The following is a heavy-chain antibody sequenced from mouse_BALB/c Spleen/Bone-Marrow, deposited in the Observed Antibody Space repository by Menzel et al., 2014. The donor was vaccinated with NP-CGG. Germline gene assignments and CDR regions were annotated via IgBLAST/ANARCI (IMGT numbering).Heavy chain of an antibody. CDR2: ISSGGSYT. CDR3: ARGGGAYYGNYWFAY. V-gene: IGHV5-6*01. D-gene: IGHD2-10*01. J-gene: IGHJ3*01. Sequence: EVMLVESGGDLVKPGGSLKLSCAAPGFTFSSYGMSWVRQTPDKRLEWVATISSGGSYTYYPDSVKGRFTISRDNAKNTLYLQMSSLKSEDTAMYYCARGGGAYYGNYWFAYWGQGTLVTVSA. CDR1: GFTFSSYG.